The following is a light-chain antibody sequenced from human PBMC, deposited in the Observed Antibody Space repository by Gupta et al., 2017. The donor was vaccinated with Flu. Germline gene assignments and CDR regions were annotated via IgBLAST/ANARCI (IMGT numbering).Light chain of an antibody. Sequence: SGSTRTTPHCRQQPPAQPPRTLIYTSNRRYSGVPDRFYGSSRGHKEALTITGAQAEDDCDYYCILFTGEGDIQWAFGGGTRLTVL. CDR1: SGSTRTT. CDR2: TSN. V-gene: IGLV8-61*01. J-gene: IGLJ3*02. CDR3: ILFTGEGDIQWA.